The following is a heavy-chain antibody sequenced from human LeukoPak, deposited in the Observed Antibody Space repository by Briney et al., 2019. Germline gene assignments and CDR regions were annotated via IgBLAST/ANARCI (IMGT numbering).Heavy chain of an antibody. D-gene: IGHD3-3*01. CDR2: ITGSTGRT. CDR1: GFTSRSYA. Sequence: HAGGSLKLSCAVSGFTSRSYALSWVRQAPGKGLEWVSAITGSTGRTYYADSVKGRFTISRDNSKSTLFLQMNSLRAEDTAVYYCARRGDLWSGPTYYFDYWGQRTLVTVSS. J-gene: IGHJ4*02. CDR3: ARRGDLWSGPTYYFDY. V-gene: IGHV3-23*01.